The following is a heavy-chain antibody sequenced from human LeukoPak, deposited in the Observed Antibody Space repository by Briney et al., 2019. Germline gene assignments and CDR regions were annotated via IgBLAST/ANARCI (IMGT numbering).Heavy chain of an antibody. V-gene: IGHV4-39*01. CDR3: ARHPTARDYYGSPYYFDY. Sequence: SETLSLTCTVSGGSLSSSSYYSGWIRQPPGRGLEWIGSIYYSGSTYYNPSLKSRVTISVDTSKNQFSLKLSSVTAADTAVYYCARHPTARDYYGSPYYFDYWGQGTLVTVSS. J-gene: IGHJ4*02. CDR1: GGSLSSSSYY. CDR2: IYYSGST. D-gene: IGHD3-10*01.